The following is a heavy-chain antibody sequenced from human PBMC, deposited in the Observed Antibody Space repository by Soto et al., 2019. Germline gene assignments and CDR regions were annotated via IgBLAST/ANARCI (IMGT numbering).Heavy chain of an antibody. CDR2: ISYDGSNK. V-gene: IGHV3-30*18. Sequence: GGSLRLSCAASGSTFSSYGMHWVRQAPGKGLEWVAVISYDGSNKYYADSVKGRFTISRDNSKNTLYLQMNSLRAEDTAVYYCAKSQRFLEWLLSDYFDYWGQGTLVTVSS. CDR3: AKSQRFLEWLLSDYFDY. D-gene: IGHD3-3*01. J-gene: IGHJ4*02. CDR1: GSTFSSYG.